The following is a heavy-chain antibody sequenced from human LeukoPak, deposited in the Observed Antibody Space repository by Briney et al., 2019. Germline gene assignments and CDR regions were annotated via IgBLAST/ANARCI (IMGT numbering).Heavy chain of an antibody. J-gene: IGHJ4*02. CDR2: INHSGST. CDR3: ARGRVDILTGPSYYFDY. Sequence: SETLSLTCAVYGGSFSVYYWSWIRQPPGKGLEWIGEINHSGSTNYNPSLKSRVTISVDTSKNQFSLKLSSVTAADTAVYYCARGRVDILTGPSYYFDYWGQGTLVTVSS. D-gene: IGHD3-9*01. V-gene: IGHV4-34*01. CDR1: GGSFSVYY.